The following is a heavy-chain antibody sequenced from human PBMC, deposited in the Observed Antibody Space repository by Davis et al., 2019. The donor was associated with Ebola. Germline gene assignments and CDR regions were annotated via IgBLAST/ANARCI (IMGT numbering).Heavy chain of an antibody. D-gene: IGHD5-18*01. J-gene: IGHJ5*02. Sequence: AASVKVSCKASGYTFAAHYIHWVRQAPGQGLEWMGRINPNFGGKIYAQKFQGRVTLTIDTSINTAYLELDRLRSDDTAVYYCARGHTYGRWDDWFDPWGQGTLVTVSS. CDR1: GYTFAAHY. CDR2: INPNFGGK. V-gene: IGHV1-2*06. CDR3: ARGHTYGRWDDWFDP.